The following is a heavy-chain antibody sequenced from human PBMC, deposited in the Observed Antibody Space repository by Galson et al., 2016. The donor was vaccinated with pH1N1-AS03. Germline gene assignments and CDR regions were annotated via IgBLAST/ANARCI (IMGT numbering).Heavy chain of an antibody. D-gene: IGHD1-26*01. CDR2: IDPSNSYI. J-gene: IGHJ3*02. CDR1: GYPFTGYW. Sequence: QSGAEVKKPGESLRISCKGSGYPFTGYWINWVRQMPGKGLEWIGRIDPSNSYINYSPAFEGRVTISSDKSTTTAYLQWNDLKSADTAVYFCATGHYYSGLYRDAFDTWGQGTRVTVSS. CDR3: ATGHYYSGLYRDAFDT. V-gene: IGHV5-10-1*01.